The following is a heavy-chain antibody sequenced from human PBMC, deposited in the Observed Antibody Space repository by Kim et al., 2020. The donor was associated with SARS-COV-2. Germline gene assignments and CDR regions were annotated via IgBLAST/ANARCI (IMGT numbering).Heavy chain of an antibody. CDR3: ARIIVAYNSGKGYFYY. CDR1: GDSISSSSYY. V-gene: IGHV4-39*01. J-gene: IGHJ4*01. D-gene: IGHD1-1*01. Sequence: SETLSLTCTVSGDSISSSSYYWGWIRQPPGKGLEWIGSIFYSGSTYYSPSLKRRVAISVDTSKNQFSLRLSSVTAADTAVYFCARIIVAYNSGKGYFYY. CDR2: IFYSGST.